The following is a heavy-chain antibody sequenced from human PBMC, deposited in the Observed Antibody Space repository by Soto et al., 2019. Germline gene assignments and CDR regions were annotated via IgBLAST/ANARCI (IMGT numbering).Heavy chain of an antibody. V-gene: IGHV4-39*01. J-gene: IGHJ3*02. CDR3: ARPPTASLDAFDI. CDR1: GSSISSSLYY. Sequence: SETLSLTCTVSGSSISSSLYYWGWIRQPPGKGLEWIGSIFYSGSTYHNPSLKSRVTISVDTSKNQFSLKLSSVTAADTAVYYCARPPTASLDAFDIWGQGTMVTVSS. CDR2: IFYSGST.